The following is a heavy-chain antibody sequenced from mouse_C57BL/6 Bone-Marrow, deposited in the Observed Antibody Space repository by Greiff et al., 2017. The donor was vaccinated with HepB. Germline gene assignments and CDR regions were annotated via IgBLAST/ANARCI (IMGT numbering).Heavy chain of an antibody. J-gene: IGHJ1*03. V-gene: IGHV6-3*01. D-gene: IGHD1-1*01. Sequence: DVKLVESGGGLVQPGGSMKLSCVASGFTFSNYWMNWVRQSPEKGLEWVAQIRLKSDNYATHYAESVKGRFTISRDDSKSSVYLQMNNLRAEDTGIYYCTGRAYYYGSPWYFDVWGTGTTVTVSS. CDR3: TGRAYYYGSPWYFDV. CDR1: GFTFSNYW. CDR2: IRLKSDNYAT.